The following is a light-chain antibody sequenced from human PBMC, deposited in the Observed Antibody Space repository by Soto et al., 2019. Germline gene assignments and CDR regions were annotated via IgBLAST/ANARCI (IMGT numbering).Light chain of an antibody. V-gene: IGKV1-39*01. CDR2: AAS. CDR1: QSISSY. J-gene: IGKJ1*01. Sequence: DIQMTQSPSSLSASVGDRVTITCRASQSISSYLNWYQQKPGKAPKLLIYAASRLQSGVPSRFSGSGSGTDFTLTISSLQPADFATYYCQQSYSTPRPFGQGTKVEIK. CDR3: QQSYSTPRP.